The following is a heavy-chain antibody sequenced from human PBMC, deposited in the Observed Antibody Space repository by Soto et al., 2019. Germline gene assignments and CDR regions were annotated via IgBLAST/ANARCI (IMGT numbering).Heavy chain of an antibody. CDR3: ARDGPKLWFGESHDAFDI. CDR1: GFTFSSYS. Sequence: PGGSLRLSCAASGFTFSSYSMNWVRQAPGKGLEWVSYISSSSSTIYYADSVKGRFTISRDNAKNSLYLQMNSLRAEDTAVYYCARDGPKLWFGESHDAFDIWGQGTMVTVSS. D-gene: IGHD3-10*01. CDR2: ISSSSSTI. V-gene: IGHV3-48*01. J-gene: IGHJ3*02.